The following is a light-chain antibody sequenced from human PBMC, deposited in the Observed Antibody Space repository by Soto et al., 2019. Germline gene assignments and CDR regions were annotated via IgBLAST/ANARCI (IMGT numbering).Light chain of an antibody. CDR3: HQYYSYS. Sequence: ELVMTQSPATLSVSPGRRSTLSCRASQSVSSNLAWYQQTPGQAPRLLIYGASNRATGIPDRFSVSGSGSQLTITISSMQSEDSAVYYCHQYYSYSFGGGTKVDIK. CDR1: QSVSSN. V-gene: IGKV3D-15*01. CDR2: GAS. J-gene: IGKJ4*01.